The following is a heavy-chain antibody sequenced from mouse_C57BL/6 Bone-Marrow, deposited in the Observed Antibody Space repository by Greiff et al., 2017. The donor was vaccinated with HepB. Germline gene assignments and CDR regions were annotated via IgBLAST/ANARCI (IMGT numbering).Heavy chain of an antibody. J-gene: IGHJ2*01. CDR2: IYPRDGST. Sequence: VKLVESGPELVKPGASVKLSCKDSGYTFTSYDINWVKQRPGQGLEWIGWIYPRDGSTKYNEKFKGKATLTVDTSSSTAYMELHSLTSEDSAVYFCVPSYYYGSSYFDYWGQGTTLTVSS. V-gene: IGHV1-85*01. D-gene: IGHD1-1*01. CDR1: GYTFTSYD. CDR3: VPSYYYGSSYFDY.